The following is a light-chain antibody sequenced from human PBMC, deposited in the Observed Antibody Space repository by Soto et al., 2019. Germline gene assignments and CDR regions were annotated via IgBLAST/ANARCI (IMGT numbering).Light chain of an antibody. J-gene: IGKJ4*01. V-gene: IGKV1-9*01. Sequence: DIPLTQSPSFLSASVGDRVTITCRASQGIASYFAWYQQKPGKAPNLLIYATSTLQSGVPSRFSGSGSGTEFSLTISSLQPEDFATYYCQQLNSYGLTFGGGTKVEIK. CDR1: QGIASY. CDR3: QQLNSYGLT. CDR2: ATS.